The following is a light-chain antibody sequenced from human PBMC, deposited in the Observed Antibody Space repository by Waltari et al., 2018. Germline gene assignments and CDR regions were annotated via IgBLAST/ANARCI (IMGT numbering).Light chain of an antibody. CDR1: SSDVGGYNY. Sequence: QSALTQPRSVSGSPGQSVTISCTGTSSDVGGYNYVSWYQHHPGKAPKCMIYAVTMLPSGVPDRFPGSKSGNTASLTISGLQAEDEADYYCGSYAGSYSCVFGGGTKVTVL. J-gene: IGLJ3*02. CDR2: AVT. V-gene: IGLV2-11*01. CDR3: GSYAGSYSCV.